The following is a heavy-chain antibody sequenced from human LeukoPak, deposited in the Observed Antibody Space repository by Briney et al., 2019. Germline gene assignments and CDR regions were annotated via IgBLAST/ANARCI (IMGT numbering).Heavy chain of an antibody. CDR1: GGSISSSSYY. CDR3: ARMDCSSTSCYGLGVWFDP. V-gene: IGHV4-39*07. D-gene: IGHD2-2*01. Sequence: PSETLSLTCTVSGGSISSSSYYWGWIRQPPGKGLEWIGSIYYSGSTYYNPSLKSRVTISVDTSKNQFSLKLSSVTAADTAVYYCARMDCSSTSCYGLGVWFDPWGQGTLVTVSS. CDR2: IYYSGST. J-gene: IGHJ5*02.